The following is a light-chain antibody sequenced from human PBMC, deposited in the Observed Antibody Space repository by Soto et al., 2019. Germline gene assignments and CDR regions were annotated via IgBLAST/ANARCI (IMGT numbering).Light chain of an antibody. CDR2: GAS. Sequence: EIVLTQSPGTLSLSPGERATLSCRASQRVTSTFLAWYQQRPGQAPRLLIYGASSRATGIPDRFSGSGSGTEFTLTISSLQSEDFAVYYCQQYNNWPLTFGGGTKVDI. J-gene: IGKJ4*01. CDR1: QRVTSTF. V-gene: IGKV3D-15*01. CDR3: QQYNNWPLT.